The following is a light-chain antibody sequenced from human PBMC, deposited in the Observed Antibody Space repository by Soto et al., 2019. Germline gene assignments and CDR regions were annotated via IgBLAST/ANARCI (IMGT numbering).Light chain of an antibody. V-gene: IGKV3-20*01. CDR3: QQYDGSPRT. CDR2: SAS. CDR1: QNLGTLY. Sequence: EIVLTQSPGTLSLSPGERGTLSCRASQNLGTLYLAWFQQKSGQAPRLLIYSASRRATGIPDRFTGSGSGTDFTLTINRVEPEDFAVYFCQQYDGSPRTFGQGTKVESK. J-gene: IGKJ1*01.